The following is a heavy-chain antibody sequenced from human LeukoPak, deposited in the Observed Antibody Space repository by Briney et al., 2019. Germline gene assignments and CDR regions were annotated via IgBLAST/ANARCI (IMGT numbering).Heavy chain of an antibody. CDR2: IYYSGST. CDR1: GGSISSSVYS. Sequence: PSETLSLTCTVSGGSISSSVYSWGWIRQPPGKGLEWIGSIYYSGSTYYNPSLKSRVAISVDTSKNQFALKLSSVTAADTAVYYCARSSVTDNDAFDIWGQGTMVTVSS. CDR3: ARSSVTDNDAFDI. D-gene: IGHD4-17*01. V-gene: IGHV4-39*01. J-gene: IGHJ3*02.